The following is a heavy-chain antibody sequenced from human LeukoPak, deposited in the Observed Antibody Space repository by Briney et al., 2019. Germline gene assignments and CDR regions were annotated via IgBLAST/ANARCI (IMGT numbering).Heavy chain of an antibody. D-gene: IGHD3-16*02. J-gene: IGHJ4*02. CDR2: ISSSSSYI. Sequence: GGSLRLSCAASGFTFSSYSMNWVRQAPGKGLEWVSSISSSSSYIYYADSVKGRFTISRDNAKNSPYLQMNSLRAEDTAVYYCARDNSLGELSLTPGYFDYWGQGTLVTVSS. V-gene: IGHV3-21*01. CDR3: ARDNSLGELSLTPGYFDY. CDR1: GFTFSSYS.